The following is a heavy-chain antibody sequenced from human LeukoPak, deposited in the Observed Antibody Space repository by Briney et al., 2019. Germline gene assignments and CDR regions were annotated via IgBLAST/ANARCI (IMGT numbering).Heavy chain of an antibody. CDR2: IIPIFGTA. Sequence: SVKVSCKASGGTFSSYAISWVRQAPGQGLEWMGGIIPIFGTANYAQKFQGRVTITADESTSTAYMELSSLRSEDTAVYYCASGALIGRNWFDPWGQGTLVTVSS. V-gene: IGHV1-69*13. D-gene: IGHD1-26*01. J-gene: IGHJ5*02. CDR3: ASGALIGRNWFDP. CDR1: GGTFSSYA.